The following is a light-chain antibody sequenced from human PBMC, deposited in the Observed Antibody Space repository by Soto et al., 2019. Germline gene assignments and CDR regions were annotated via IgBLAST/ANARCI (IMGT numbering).Light chain of an antibody. CDR1: QSVSSN. CDR2: GAS. CDR3: QQYQSGHPLT. Sequence: EIVRRLSPPTLSVSPRERATLSCRASQSVSSNLAWYQQKPGQAPRLLIYGASTRATGIPARFSGSGSGTEFTLTISSLQSEDFAGYYCQQYQSGHPLTFGLGTRLEIK. V-gene: IGKV3-15*01. J-gene: IGKJ5*01.